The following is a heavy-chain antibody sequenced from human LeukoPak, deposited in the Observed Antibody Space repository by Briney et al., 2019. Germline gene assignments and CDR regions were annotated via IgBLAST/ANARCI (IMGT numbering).Heavy chain of an antibody. V-gene: IGHV1-3*01. CDR2: INAGNGNT. Sequence: ASVKVSCKASGYTFTSYAMHWVRQAPGQGLEWMGWINAGNGNTKYSQKFQGRVTITRDTSASTAYMELSSLRSEDTAVYYCARAYYYDSSGYLHPPDYWGQGTLVTVSS. CDR3: ARAYYYDSSGYLHPPDY. CDR1: GYTFTSYA. J-gene: IGHJ4*02. D-gene: IGHD3-22*01.